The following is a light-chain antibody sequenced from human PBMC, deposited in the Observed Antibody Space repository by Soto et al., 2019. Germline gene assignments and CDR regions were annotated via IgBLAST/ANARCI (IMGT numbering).Light chain of an antibody. Sequence: QSVLTQPASVSGSPGQSITISCTGTSGDVGFYNLVSWYQHRPGKAPKFILYEGSKRPSGVSNRFSGSKSGNTASLTISGLQAEDEAYYYCCSYAGSSYYVFGSGTKLTVL. CDR1: SGDVGFYNL. CDR3: CSYAGSSYYV. J-gene: IGLJ1*01. V-gene: IGLV2-23*01. CDR2: EGS.